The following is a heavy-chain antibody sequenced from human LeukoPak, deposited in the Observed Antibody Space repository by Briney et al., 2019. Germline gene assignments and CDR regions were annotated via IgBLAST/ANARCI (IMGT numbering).Heavy chain of an antibody. Sequence: ASVTVSCTASGYTFTSYGISWVRQAPGQGLEWMGWISAYNGNTNYAQKLQGRVTMTTDTSTSTAYMELRSLRSDDTAVYYCAREGEHIVVVTAILRDYYYGMDVWGQGTTVTVSS. J-gene: IGHJ6*02. V-gene: IGHV1-18*01. CDR1: GYTFTSYG. CDR3: AREGEHIVVVTAILRDYYYGMDV. CDR2: ISAYNGNT. D-gene: IGHD2-21*02.